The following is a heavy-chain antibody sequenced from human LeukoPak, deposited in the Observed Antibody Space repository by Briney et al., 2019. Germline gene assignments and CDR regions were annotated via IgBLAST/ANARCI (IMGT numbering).Heavy chain of an antibody. CDR1: GFNFTDHY. CDR3: TRTGYYSDY. J-gene: IGHJ4*02. CDR2: IRSKTYGGTT. D-gene: IGHD3-9*01. Sequence: PGGSLRLSCTASGFNFTDHYLGWVRQAPGKGLEWLGFIRSKTYGGTTEYAASAKGRFTFSRDDSRSIAYLQMNNLATEDTAIYYCTRTGYYSDYWGQGSLVTVSS. V-gene: IGHV3-49*04.